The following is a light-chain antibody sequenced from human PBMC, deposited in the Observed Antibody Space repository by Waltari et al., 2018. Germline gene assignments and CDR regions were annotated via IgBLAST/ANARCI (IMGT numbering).Light chain of an antibody. Sequence: NFILTQTHSVSESPGKTVTISCTRSSGRIGSRYVQWYQQRPGSAPTPLIYEAYQRPSGVPERFSGSIDSSSNSAYVTISGLKPEDEADYYCQSYDNDNVVFGGGTRLTVL. V-gene: IGLV6-57*03. CDR2: EAY. J-gene: IGLJ3*02. CDR3: QSYDNDNVV. CDR1: SGRIGSRY.